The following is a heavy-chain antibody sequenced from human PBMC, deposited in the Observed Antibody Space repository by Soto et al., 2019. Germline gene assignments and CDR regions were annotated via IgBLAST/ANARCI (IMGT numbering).Heavy chain of an antibody. CDR2: ISAFNGDT. CDR1: GYTFTGYG. CDR3: TREAGWQRMVPYD. Sequence: QVQLVQSGSEVKKPGASVNVSCKAFGYTFTGYGFSWVRQVPGQGLEWLGWISAFNGDTQYAQTMKGRLTVTTDTSTTTVHMQLRSLTPADTAVYYCTREAGWQRMVPYDWGQGTLVSVS. V-gene: IGHV1-18*04. J-gene: IGHJ4*02. D-gene: IGHD6-25*01.